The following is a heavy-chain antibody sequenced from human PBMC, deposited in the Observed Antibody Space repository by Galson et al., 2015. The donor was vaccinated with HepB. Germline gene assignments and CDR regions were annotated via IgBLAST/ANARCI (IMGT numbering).Heavy chain of an antibody. D-gene: IGHD6-19*01. CDR1: GFTFSSYA. V-gene: IGHV3-30-3*01. J-gene: IGHJ6*02. CDR3: ARGTQWYYYGMDV. Sequence: SLRLSCATSGFTFSSYAMHWVRQAPGKGLEWVAVISYDGSNKYYADSVKGRFTISRDNSKNTLYLQMNSLRAEDTAVYYCARGTQWYYYGMDVWGQGTTVTVSS. CDR2: ISYDGSNK.